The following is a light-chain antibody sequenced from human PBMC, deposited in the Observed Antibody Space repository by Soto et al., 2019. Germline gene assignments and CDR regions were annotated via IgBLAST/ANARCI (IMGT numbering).Light chain of an antibody. J-gene: IGKJ5*01. CDR3: HEYGSSSRTT. Sequence: EVVWRQSPATLSLSRVERATLCCRASQSVSNYLAWYQQKPGQAPGLLVCDASTRAAGVPDRFSGSGSGTAFTLTIPSLDAEDFAVYYCHEYGSSSRTTLGQATRPEI. V-gene: IGKV3-20*01. CDR2: DAS. CDR1: QSVSNY.